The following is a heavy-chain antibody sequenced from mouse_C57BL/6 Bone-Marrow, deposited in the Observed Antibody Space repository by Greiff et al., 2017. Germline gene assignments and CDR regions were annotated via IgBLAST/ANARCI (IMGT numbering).Heavy chain of an antibody. V-gene: IGHV1-74*01. CDR3: AISYDSGDAMDY. J-gene: IGHJ4*01. Sequence: VQLQQPGAELVKPGASVKVSCKASGYTFTSYWMHWVKQRPGQGLEWIGRIHPSDSATNYNQKFKGKATLTVDKSSSTAYMQLSSLTSEDSAVYYCAISYDSGDAMDYWGQGTSVTVSS. CDR2: IHPSDSAT. CDR1: GYTFTSYW. D-gene: IGHD2-4*01.